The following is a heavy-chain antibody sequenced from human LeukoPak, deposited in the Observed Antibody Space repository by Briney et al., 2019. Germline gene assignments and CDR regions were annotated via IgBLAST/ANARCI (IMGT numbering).Heavy chain of an antibody. CDR1: GYTFTSYG. J-gene: IGHJ3*02. CDR2: ISAYNGNT. V-gene: IGHV1-18*01. D-gene: IGHD3-9*01. CDR3: ARDHYDILTGGTGHAFDI. Sequence: GASVKVSCKASGYTFTSYGISWVRQAPGQGLEWMGWISAYNGNTNYAQKLQGRVTITADKSTSTAYMELSSLRSEDTAVYYCARDHYDILTGGTGHAFDIWGQGTMVTVSS.